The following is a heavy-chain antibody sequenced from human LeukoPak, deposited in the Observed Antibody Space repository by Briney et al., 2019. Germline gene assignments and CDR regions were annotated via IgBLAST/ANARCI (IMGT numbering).Heavy chain of an antibody. CDR2: TYYSGRT. V-gene: IGHV4-39*02. CDR1: GGSISSSSYY. Sequence: SETLSLTCTVSGGSISSSSYYWGWIRQPPGKGLEWIGDTYYSGRTYYNLSLRNRVSIPLDTSKNRFSLTLTSVTAADTAVYYCARRRYYDSTGFFDWGRGSLVIVSS. D-gene: IGHD3-22*01. J-gene: IGHJ1*01. CDR3: ARRRYYDSTGFFD.